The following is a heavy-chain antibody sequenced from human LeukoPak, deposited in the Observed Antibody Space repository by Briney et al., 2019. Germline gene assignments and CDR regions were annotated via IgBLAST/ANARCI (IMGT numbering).Heavy chain of an antibody. D-gene: IGHD2/OR15-2a*01. CDR2: IKSKTDGGTT. J-gene: IGHJ4*02. CDR1: AFTFSNAW. CDR3: TTAGVYGQDGY. Sequence: GGSLRLSCAASAFTFSNAWMSWVRQAPGKGLEWVGRIKSKTDGGTTDYVTPVKGRFTISRDDSKKTLHLQMNSLKTEDTAVYYCTTAGVYGQDGYWGQGTLVTVSS. V-gene: IGHV3-15*01.